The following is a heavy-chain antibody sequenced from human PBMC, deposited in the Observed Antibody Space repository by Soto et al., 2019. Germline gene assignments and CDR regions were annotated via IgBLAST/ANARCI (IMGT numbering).Heavy chain of an antibody. CDR3: VRDSASVAGKVDFFQH. J-gene: IGHJ1*01. CDR1: GGSISGNGYY. V-gene: IGHV4-39*02. CDR2: RHFAGAT. D-gene: IGHD6-13*01. Sequence: QLQLQESGPGLVKPSETLSLTCSVSGGSISGNGYYWGWIRQSPTRGLEWLGSRHFAGATDYSPSPKSRITGSVDTSRNQFSLRLSSVTAADTAVYYCVRDSASVAGKVDFFQHWGPGILVTVSS.